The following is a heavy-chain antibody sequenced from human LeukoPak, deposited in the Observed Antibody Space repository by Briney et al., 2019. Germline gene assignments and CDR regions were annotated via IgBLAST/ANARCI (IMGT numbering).Heavy chain of an antibody. J-gene: IGHJ4*02. Sequence: SVKVSCKASGGSFNAYAISWVRQAPGQGVEWMGGIIPIFGTSNYAQKLQGRVTISTDESTSTAYMEVSSLRSEDTAMYYCARGLDASMETAYDYWGQGTLVTVSS. CDR3: ARGLDASMETAYDY. D-gene: IGHD5-18*01. V-gene: IGHV1-69*05. CDR2: IIPIFGTS. CDR1: GGSFNAYA.